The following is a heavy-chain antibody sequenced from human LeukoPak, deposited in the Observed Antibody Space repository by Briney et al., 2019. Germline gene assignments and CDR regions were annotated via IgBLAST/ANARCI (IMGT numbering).Heavy chain of an antibody. D-gene: IGHD3-22*01. CDR2: MYYSGTT. V-gene: IGHV4-30-4*01. CDR1: GGSISSGAYY. Sequence: PSETLSLTCTVSGGSISSGAYYWSWLRQPPGKGLEWNAYMYYSGTTYYNPSPKSRVTMSADTSKNHLSLKLRSVNAADTAVYYCGSPYYPDRRIDPWGQGILVTVSS. J-gene: IGHJ5*02. CDR3: GSPYYPDRRIDP.